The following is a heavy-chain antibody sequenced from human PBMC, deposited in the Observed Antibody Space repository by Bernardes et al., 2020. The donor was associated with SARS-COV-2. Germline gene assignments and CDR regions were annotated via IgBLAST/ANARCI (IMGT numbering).Heavy chain of an antibody. D-gene: IGHD6-13*01. J-gene: IGHJ4*02. V-gene: IGHV3-30*04. CDR1: GFTFRGYA. CDR3: ARAMAPGGTSPFVY. Sequence: GGSLRLSCAASGFTFRGYAMHWVRQAPGKGLEWVAGISYDGSNKYYADSVKGHFTISRDNSKNTLYLEMNSLRAEDTAVFYCARAMAPGGTSPFVYWGQGTLVTLAS. CDR2: ISYDGSNK.